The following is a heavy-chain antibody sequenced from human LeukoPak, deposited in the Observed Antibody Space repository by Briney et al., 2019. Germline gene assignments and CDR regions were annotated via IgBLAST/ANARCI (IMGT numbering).Heavy chain of an antibody. Sequence: GGSLRLSCAASEFTFSAFWMSWVRQAPGKGLEWVANINQDGSAKHYVDSVKGRFTVSRDNAEDSLYLQTNSLRAEDTAVYYCARLWGDATIFDLWGQGTLVTVSS. J-gene: IGHJ4*02. CDR1: EFTFSAFW. CDR3: ARLWGDATIFDL. V-gene: IGHV3-7*01. CDR2: INQDGSAK. D-gene: IGHD5-12*01.